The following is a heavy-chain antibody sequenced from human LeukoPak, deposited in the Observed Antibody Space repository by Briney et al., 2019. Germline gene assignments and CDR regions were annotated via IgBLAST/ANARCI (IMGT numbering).Heavy chain of an antibody. CDR2: IIPIFGTA. CDR3: ARGEDPYGEGGNAFDI. V-gene: IGHV1-69*13. Sequence: SVKVSCKTSGGTFSTYAISWVRQAPGQGLEWMGGIIPIFGTANYAQKFQGRVTITADESTSTAYMELSSLRSEDTAVYYCARGEDPYGEGGNAFDIWGQGTMVTVSS. J-gene: IGHJ3*02. CDR1: GGTFSTYA. D-gene: IGHD4-17*01.